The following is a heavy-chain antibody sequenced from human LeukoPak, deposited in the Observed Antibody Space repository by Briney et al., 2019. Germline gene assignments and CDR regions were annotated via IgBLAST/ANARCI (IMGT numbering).Heavy chain of an antibody. D-gene: IGHD3-22*01. Sequence: GGSLRLSCAASGFTFSSYEMNWVRQAPGKGLEWVSYISSSGSTIYYADSVKGRFTISRDNAKNSLYLQMNSLRAEDTAVYYCARVNYYDSSGYYPPGYYYGMDVWGQGTTVTVSS. CDR2: ISSSGSTI. J-gene: IGHJ6*02. V-gene: IGHV3-48*03. CDR1: GFTFSSYE. CDR3: ARVNYYDSSGYYPPGYYYGMDV.